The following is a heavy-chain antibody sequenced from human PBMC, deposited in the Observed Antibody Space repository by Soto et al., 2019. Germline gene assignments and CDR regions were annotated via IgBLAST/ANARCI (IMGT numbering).Heavy chain of an antibody. Sequence: QITLKESGPTLVKPTQTLTLTCTYSGFSVSTSGVGVGWIRQPPGKALEWLALIYWDDGQRYNPSLKSRLTLTKDTAENQVVLKMTNVDPVDTGTYYCAHLSTRTGLTSGWYRTYRYFDYWGQGTLVTVSS. CDR2: IYWDDGQ. CDR1: GFSVSTSGVG. V-gene: IGHV2-5*02. J-gene: IGHJ4*02. CDR3: AHLSTRTGLTSGWYRTYRYFDY. D-gene: IGHD6-19*01.